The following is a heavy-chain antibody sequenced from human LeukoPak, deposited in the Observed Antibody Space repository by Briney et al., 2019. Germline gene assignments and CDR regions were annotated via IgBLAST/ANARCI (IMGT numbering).Heavy chain of an antibody. V-gene: IGHV4-34*01. J-gene: IGHJ6*03. CDR1: GGSFSGYY. Sequence: SETLSLTCAVYGGSFSGYYWNWIRQPPGKGLQWIGSIYYSGSTYYNPSLKSRVTISVDTSKNQFSLKLSSVTVADTAVYYCARHSHRTAMVPHYYYYYMDVWGKGTTVTVSS. D-gene: IGHD5-18*01. CDR3: ARHSHRTAMVPHYYYYYMDV. CDR2: IYYSGST.